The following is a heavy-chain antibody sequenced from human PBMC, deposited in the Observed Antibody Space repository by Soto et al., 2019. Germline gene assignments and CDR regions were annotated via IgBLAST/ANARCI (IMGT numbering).Heavy chain of an antibody. V-gene: IGHV4-61*01. D-gene: IGHD3-22*01. Sequence: PSETLSLTCSVSGASVSSGSYYWSWIRQPPGKGLEWIGHIYYSGGTNYNPSLKSRVTISGDTSKNQFSLKLSSVTAADTAVYYCARESYYDNRNDHWGQGTLVTVSS. CDR1: GASVSSGSYY. CDR2: IYYSGGT. J-gene: IGHJ4*02. CDR3: ARESYYDNRNDH.